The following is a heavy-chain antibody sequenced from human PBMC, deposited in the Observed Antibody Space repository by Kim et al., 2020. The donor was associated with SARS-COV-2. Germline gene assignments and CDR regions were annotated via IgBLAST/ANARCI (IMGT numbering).Heavy chain of an antibody. D-gene: IGHD3-10*01. CDR2: INHSGST. CDR3: ARGSKRITMVRGVIKWFDP. CDR1: GGSFSGYY. Sequence: SETLSLTCAVYGGSFSGYYWSWIRQPPGKGLEWIGEINHSGSTNYIPSLKSRVTISVDTSKNQFSLKLSSVTAADTAVYYCARGSKRITMVRGVIKWFDPWGQGTLVTVSS. J-gene: IGHJ5*02. V-gene: IGHV4-34*01.